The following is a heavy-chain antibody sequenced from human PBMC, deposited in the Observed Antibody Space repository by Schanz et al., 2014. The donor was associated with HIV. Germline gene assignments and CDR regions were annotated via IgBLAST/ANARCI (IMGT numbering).Heavy chain of an antibody. CDR3: AKDRKYYDTKYIGKGNYYHYYGMDV. V-gene: IGHV3-30*18. D-gene: IGHD3-22*01. CDR2: ISYDGRNK. Sequence: QVQLVESGGGVVRPGRSLRLSCAASGFTFSSFGMHWVRQAPGKGLEWMAVISYDGRNKYYADPVKGRFTISRDNSKNTLYLQMKSLRAEDTAVYYCAKDRKYYDTKYIGKGNYYHYYGMDVWGQGTTVTVSS. CDR1: GFTFSSFG. J-gene: IGHJ6*02.